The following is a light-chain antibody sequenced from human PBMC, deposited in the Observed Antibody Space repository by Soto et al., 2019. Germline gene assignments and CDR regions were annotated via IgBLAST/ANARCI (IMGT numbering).Light chain of an antibody. CDR2: GAS. V-gene: IGKV3-15*01. J-gene: IGKJ4*01. Sequence: EIVMTQSPATLSVSPGERATLSCRASQSVSSNLAWYQQKPGQAPSLLIYGASTRATGTPARFSGSGSGTEFTLTISSLQSEDFAVYYCQQYIRWPRTFGGGTKVESK. CDR3: QQYIRWPRT. CDR1: QSVSSN.